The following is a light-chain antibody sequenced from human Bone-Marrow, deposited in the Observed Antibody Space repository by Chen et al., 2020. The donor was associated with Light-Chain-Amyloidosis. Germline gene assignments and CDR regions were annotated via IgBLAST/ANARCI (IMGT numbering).Light chain of an antibody. Sequence: DVVLTQSPLSLPVTLGQPASISCRSSQSLVYRDGNSSLNWFQQRPGQSPRRLIYKASTRDSGVPDRFSASGSGTDFTLMISRVEADEVGVYYCMQGTHWPWTFGQGTKVEI. CDR1: QSLVYRDGNSS. CDR3: MQGTHWPWT. CDR2: KAS. V-gene: IGKV2-30*01. J-gene: IGKJ1*01.